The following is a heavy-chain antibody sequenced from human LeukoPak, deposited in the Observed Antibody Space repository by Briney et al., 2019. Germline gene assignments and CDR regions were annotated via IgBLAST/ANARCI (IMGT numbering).Heavy chain of an antibody. CDR3: ARDVPGSSWYDY. Sequence: GGSLRLSCAASGITFSGSTMHWVRQASGKGLEWVGRIRSKADSYATEYAASVKGRFTISRDDSKNTAYLQMNSLKAEDTAVYYCARDVPGSSWYDYWGQGTLVTVSS. V-gene: IGHV3-73*01. CDR1: GITFSGST. D-gene: IGHD6-13*01. J-gene: IGHJ4*02. CDR2: IRSKADSYAT.